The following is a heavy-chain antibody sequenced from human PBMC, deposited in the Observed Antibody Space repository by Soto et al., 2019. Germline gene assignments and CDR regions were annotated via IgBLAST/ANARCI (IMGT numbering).Heavy chain of an antibody. Sequence: QVQLQESGPGLVKPSQTLSLTCTVSGDPLSSGDYYWSWIRQRPGKGLEWIGYIFYTGSSYYNPSLRSRVSISVDTSKNQFSLNVDSVSAADTAVYYCARGTGTTARAVLLEWGQGTLITVSS. J-gene: IGHJ4*02. D-gene: IGHD3-3*01. V-gene: IGHV4-30-4*01. CDR1: GDPLSSGDYY. CDR3: ARGTGTTARAVLLE. CDR2: IFYTGSS.